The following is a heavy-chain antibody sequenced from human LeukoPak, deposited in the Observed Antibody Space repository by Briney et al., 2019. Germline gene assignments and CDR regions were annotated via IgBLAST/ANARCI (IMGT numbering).Heavy chain of an antibody. CDR2: IYHSGST. V-gene: IGHV4-38-2*01. CDR1: GYSISSGYY. J-gene: IGHJ4*02. Sequence: PSETLSLTCAVSGYSISSGYYWGWIRQPPGKGLEWIGIIYHSGSTYYNSSLKSRVTISVDTSKNQLSLKLSSLTAADTAVYYCARNILPSPYYYDSSGSRYSFDYWGQGTLVTVSS. D-gene: IGHD3-22*01. CDR3: ARNILPSPYYYDSSGSRYSFDY.